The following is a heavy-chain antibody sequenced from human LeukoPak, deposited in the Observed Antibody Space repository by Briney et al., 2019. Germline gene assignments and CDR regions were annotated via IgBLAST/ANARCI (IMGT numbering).Heavy chain of an antibody. Sequence: SETLSLTCTVSGGSISSSSYYWGWLRQPPGKGLEWIGSIYYSGSTYYNPSLKSRVTISVGTSKNQFSVKLSSVTAADTAVYYCARDLRYSSSITDYWGQGTLVTVSS. D-gene: IGHD6-6*01. CDR2: IYYSGST. J-gene: IGHJ4*02. CDR1: GGSISSSSYY. CDR3: ARDLRYSSSITDY. V-gene: IGHV4-39*07.